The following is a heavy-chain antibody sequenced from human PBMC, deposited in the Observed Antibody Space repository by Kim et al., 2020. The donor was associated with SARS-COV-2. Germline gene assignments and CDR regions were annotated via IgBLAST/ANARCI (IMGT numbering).Heavy chain of an antibody. D-gene: IGHD2-2*01. V-gene: IGHV3-23*01. J-gene: IGHJ4*02. Sequence: YADSVRGRFTHSKDNPNSTVYLQMNSLGDEDTAVYYCEGIGGNTSCSDDYWGQGTLVTVSS. CDR3: EGIGGNTSCSDDY.